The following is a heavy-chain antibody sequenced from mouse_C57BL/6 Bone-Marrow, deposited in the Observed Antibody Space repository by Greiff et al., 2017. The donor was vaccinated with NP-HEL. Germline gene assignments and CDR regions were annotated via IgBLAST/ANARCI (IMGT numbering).Heavy chain of an antibody. CDR2: IDPSDSYT. V-gene: IGHV1-69*01. CDR1: GYTFTSYW. Sequence: VQLQQPGAELVMPGASVKLSCKASGYTFTSYWMHWVKQRPGQGLEWIGEIDPSDSYTNYNQKFKGKSTLTVDKSSSTAYMQLSSLTSEDSAVYYCARDYYGSSYYVHWYFDVWGTGTTVTVSS. J-gene: IGHJ1*03. CDR3: ARDYYGSSYYVHWYFDV. D-gene: IGHD1-1*01.